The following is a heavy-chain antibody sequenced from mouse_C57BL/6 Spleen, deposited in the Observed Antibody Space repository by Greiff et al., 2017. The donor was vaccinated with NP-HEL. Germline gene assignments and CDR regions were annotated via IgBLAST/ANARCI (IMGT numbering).Heavy chain of an antibody. CDR3: ARSRNRIAYYYGRAMDY. V-gene: IGHV14-2*01. CDR2: IDPEDGET. J-gene: IGHJ4*01. D-gene: IGHD1-1*01. CDR1: GFNIKDYY. Sequence: DVQLQESGAELVKPGASVKLSCTASGFNIKDYYMHWVKQRTEPGLEWIGRIDPEDGETKYAPKFQGKAPITADPSSNTAYLQLSSLTSEDTAVYYCARSRNRIAYYYGRAMDYWGQGTSVTVSS.